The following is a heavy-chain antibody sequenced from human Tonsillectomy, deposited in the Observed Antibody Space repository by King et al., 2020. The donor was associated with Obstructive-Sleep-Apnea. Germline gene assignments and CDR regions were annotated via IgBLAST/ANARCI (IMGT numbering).Heavy chain of an antibody. CDR2: IWYDGSDK. CDR3: AKVYSIAAAN. D-gene: IGHD6-25*01. CDR1: GFTFSDYG. J-gene: IGHJ4*02. V-gene: IGHV3-33*06. Sequence: VQLVESGGGVVQAGMSLRLSCAASGFTFSDYGIHWVRQAPGKGLEWVAVIWYDGSDKYYADSVKGRFIMSRDNSKNTVYLQMNSLTAEDTAVYYCAKVYSIAAANWGQGTLVTVSS.